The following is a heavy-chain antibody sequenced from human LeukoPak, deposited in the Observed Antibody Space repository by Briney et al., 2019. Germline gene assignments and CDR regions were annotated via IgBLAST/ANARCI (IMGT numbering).Heavy chain of an antibody. V-gene: IGHV4-59*08. Sequence: SETLSLTCTVSGGSISSYYWSWIRQPPGKGLEWIGYIYYSGSTNYNPSLKSRVTISLDTSKNQFSLKLSSVTAADTAVYYCARTDGYPYYFDYWGQGTLVTVSS. CDR2: IYYSGST. CDR1: GGSISSYY. J-gene: IGHJ4*02. D-gene: IGHD5-18*01. CDR3: ARTDGYPYYFDY.